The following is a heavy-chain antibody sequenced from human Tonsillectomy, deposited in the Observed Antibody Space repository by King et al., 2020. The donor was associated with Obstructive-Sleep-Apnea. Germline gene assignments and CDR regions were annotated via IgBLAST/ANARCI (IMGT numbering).Heavy chain of an antibody. Sequence: VQLVESGGGLVQPGGSLRLSCAASGFTLSDYWMTWVRQAPGKGLEWVANINRDGGVGNYLGFLRDRFTISRDNAKDSLYLQMSSLRDEDTAVYFCARVQDLWQSSAWLDAYDLWGQGTMVAVSS. CDR3: ARVQDLWQSSAWLDAYDL. V-gene: IGHV3-7*03. CDR1: GFTLSDYW. D-gene: IGHD6-19*01. J-gene: IGHJ3*01. CDR2: INRDGGVG.